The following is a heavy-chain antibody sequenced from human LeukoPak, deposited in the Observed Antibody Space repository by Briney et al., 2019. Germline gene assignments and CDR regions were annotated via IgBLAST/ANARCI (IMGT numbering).Heavy chain of an antibody. CDR1: GFPLSSYS. D-gene: IGHD2-15*01. Sequence: GGSLRLSCAASGFPLSSYSINWVRQAPGKGLEWDSYISSSGSAIYYVDSVKGRFTVSRDNAKNSLFLQMNSPRAEDTAVYYCVRVKGSYFDYWGQGALVTVSS. V-gene: IGHV3-48*01. J-gene: IGHJ4*02. CDR2: ISSSGSAI. CDR3: VRVKGSYFDY.